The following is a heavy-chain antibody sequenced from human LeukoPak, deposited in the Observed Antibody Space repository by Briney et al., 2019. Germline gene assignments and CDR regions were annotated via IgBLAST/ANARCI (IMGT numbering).Heavy chain of an antibody. J-gene: IGHJ2*01. D-gene: IGHD3-3*02. CDR3: ARVGDHFHWYLDL. CDR2: ISASGGST. V-gene: IGHV3-23*01. CDR1: GFTFSTSA. Sequence: GGSLRLSCAASGFTFSTSAMSWVRQAPGKGLEWVSGISASGGSTYYADSVKGRFTISRDNSKNTLYLQINILRAEDTAVYYCARVGDHFHWYLDLWGRGTLVTVSS.